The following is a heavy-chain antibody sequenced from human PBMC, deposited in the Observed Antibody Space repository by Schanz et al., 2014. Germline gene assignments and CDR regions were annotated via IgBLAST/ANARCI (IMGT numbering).Heavy chain of an antibody. CDR3: ARGNYGMDV. CDR1: RFTFSDYW. V-gene: IGHV3-7*01. Sequence: VQLEESGGGVVQPGGSLRLSCAASRFTFSDYWMSWVRQAPGKGLEWVANMNQDGSVKNYVDSVKGRFTISRDNAKNSLYLQMNSLRAEDTAVYYCARGNYGMDVWGQGSLVTVS. J-gene: IGHJ6*02. CDR2: MNQDGSVK.